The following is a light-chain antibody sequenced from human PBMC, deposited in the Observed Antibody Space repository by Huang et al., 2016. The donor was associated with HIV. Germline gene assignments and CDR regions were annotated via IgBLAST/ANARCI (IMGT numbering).Light chain of an antibody. CDR1: QRVNNK. J-gene: IGKJ1*01. V-gene: IGKV3-15*01. Sequence: EVVMTQSPVTLSVSPGERATLSCRASQRVNNKLAWFQQKPGQAPRLLIHDASIRATGIPDRLSGSGSGTEFTLTISSLQSEDFAVYYCQQYNNWPPWTFGQGTKVEIK. CDR2: DAS. CDR3: QQYNNWPPWT.